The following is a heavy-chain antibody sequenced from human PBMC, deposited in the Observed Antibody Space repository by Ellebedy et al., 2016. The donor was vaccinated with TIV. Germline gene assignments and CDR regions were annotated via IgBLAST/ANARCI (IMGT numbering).Heavy chain of an antibody. CDR1: GFSLSDFY. J-gene: IGHJ5*02. Sequence: GESLKISXAASGFSLSDFYMSWIRQAPGKGLEWISYISSDGTAKFYADSVNGRFTISRDNAKNSLSLQMNSLIAEDTAVYYCARETIWFDPWGQGTLVTVSS. V-gene: IGHV3-11*01. CDR3: ARETIWFDP. CDR2: ISSDGTAK. D-gene: IGHD3-9*01.